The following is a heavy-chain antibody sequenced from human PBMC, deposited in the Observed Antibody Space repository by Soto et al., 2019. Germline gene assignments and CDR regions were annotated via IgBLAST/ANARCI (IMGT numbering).Heavy chain of an antibody. J-gene: IGHJ2*01. V-gene: IGHV4-59*01. CDR2: IYYSGSP. CDR3: AGGRDHHTLWYFEL. Sequence: PSETLSLTCTVSGGSISSYYWSWIRQPPGKGLEWIGYIYYSGSPNYRPSLESRVTISEDTSKNQFSLKLSSVTAADTAIYSCAGGRDHHTLWYFELWCRGTLVTVSS. CDR1: GGSISSYY.